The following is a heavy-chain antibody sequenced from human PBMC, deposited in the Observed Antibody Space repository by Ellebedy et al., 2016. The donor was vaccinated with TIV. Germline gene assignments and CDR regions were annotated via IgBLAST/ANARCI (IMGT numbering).Heavy chain of an antibody. J-gene: IGHJ4*02. CDR3: ARARGGYCSGGSCYGFDY. D-gene: IGHD2-15*01. CDR1: GGSISSGDYY. Sequence: LRLSXTVSGGSISSGDYYWSWIRQPPGKGLEWIGYIYYSGSTYYNPSLKSRVTISVDTSKNQFSLKLSSVTAADTAVYYCARARGGYCSGGSCYGFDYWGQGTLVTVSS. V-gene: IGHV4-30-4*01. CDR2: IYYSGST.